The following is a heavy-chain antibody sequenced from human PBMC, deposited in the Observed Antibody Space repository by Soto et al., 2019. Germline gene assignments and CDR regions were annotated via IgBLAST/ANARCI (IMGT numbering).Heavy chain of an antibody. Sequence: PVGSLRLSCAASGFTFSSYWMHWVRQAPGKGPVWVSPIDSSGSNTYYADSVEGRLTTSRDNAKNSLYLQMNSLRVEDTALYFCARDESAGSSTSNWGQGTLVTVS. CDR2: IDSSGSNT. CDR3: ARDESAGSSTSN. J-gene: IGHJ4*02. CDR1: GFTFSSYW. D-gene: IGHD2-2*01. V-gene: IGHV3-21*01.